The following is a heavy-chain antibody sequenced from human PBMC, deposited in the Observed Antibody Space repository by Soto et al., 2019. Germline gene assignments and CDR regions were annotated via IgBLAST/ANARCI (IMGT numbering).Heavy chain of an antibody. D-gene: IGHD1-1*01. V-gene: IGHV3-23*01. CDR1: GFTCSSYA. CDR3: ARGSWDDVTGHYYMDV. J-gene: IGHJ6*03. CDR2: ISRSGGST. Sequence: GGSLRLSCAASGFTCSSYAMSWVRQAPGKGLEWVSAISRSGGSTYYADSVKGRFTISRDTSKNQFSLQLNSVTPEDTAVYYCARGSWDDVTGHYYMDVWGKGTTVTVSS.